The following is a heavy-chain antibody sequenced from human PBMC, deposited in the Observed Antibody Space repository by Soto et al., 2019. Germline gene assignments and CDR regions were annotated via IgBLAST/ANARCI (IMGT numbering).Heavy chain of an antibody. V-gene: IGHV3-74*01. CDR1: GFNFNSYW. CDR3: ARVRRPETSYSALDY. D-gene: IGHD6-13*01. CDR2: INSDGSST. J-gene: IGHJ4*02. Sequence: GGSLRLSCVGSGFNFNSYWMYWVRQGPGKGLAWVSRINSDGSSTSYADSVKGRFTISRDNAKNTLFLQMNSLRAEDTAVYYYARVRRPETSYSALDYWGPGTLVTVSS.